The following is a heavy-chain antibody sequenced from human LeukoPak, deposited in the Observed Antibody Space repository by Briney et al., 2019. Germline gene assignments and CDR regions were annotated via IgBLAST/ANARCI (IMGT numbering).Heavy chain of an antibody. D-gene: IGHD2/OR15-2a*01. CDR3: ARDLSVNAFDL. V-gene: IGHV4-59*02. J-gene: IGHJ3*01. CDR2: MHGSGSP. CDR1: GASVRSDH. Sequence: SETLSLTCTVSGASVRSDHWNWIRQPPGKGLEWIAYMHGSGSPNYNPSLASRLTLSVDATENLSSLKLTSVTAADTAVYFCARDLSVNAFDLWGQGTLVTVSS.